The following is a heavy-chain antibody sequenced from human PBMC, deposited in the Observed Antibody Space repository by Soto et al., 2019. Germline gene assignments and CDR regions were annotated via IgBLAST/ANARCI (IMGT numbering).Heavy chain of an antibody. V-gene: IGHV4-31*03. CDR1: GGSISSGGYY. CDR2: IYYSGST. Sequence: SETLSLTCTVSGGSISSGGYYWSWIRQHPGKGLEWIGYIYYSGSTYYNPSLKSRVTISVDTSKNQFSLKLSSVTAADTAVYYCARDRRKNYYDSSGKDYYYGMDVWGQGTTVTVSS. D-gene: IGHD3-22*01. CDR3: ARDRRKNYYDSSGKDYYYGMDV. J-gene: IGHJ6*02.